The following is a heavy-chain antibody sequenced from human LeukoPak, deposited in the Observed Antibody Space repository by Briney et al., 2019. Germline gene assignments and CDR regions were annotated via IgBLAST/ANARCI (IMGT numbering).Heavy chain of an antibody. CDR1: GYSISSGYF. CDR2: IYHSGST. Sequence: TSETLSLTCAVSGYSISSGYFWGWIRPPPGKGLEWIGSIYHSGSTYYNPSLKSRVTISVDTSKNQFSLKLSSVTAADTAVYYCARKHITYDYVWGSYRRVFDYWGQGTLVTVSS. J-gene: IGHJ4*02. V-gene: IGHV4-38-2*01. CDR3: ARKHITYDYVWGSYRRVFDY. D-gene: IGHD3-16*02.